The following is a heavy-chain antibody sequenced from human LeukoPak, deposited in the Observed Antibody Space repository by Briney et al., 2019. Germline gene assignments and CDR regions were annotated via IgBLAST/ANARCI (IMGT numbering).Heavy chain of an antibody. D-gene: IGHD3-22*01. CDR3: ARDRDRRMYYYDSSGVDP. V-gene: IGHV4-39*07. CDR1: GGPISSSSYY. J-gene: IGHJ5*02. CDR2: IYYSGST. Sequence: SETLSLTCTVSGGPISSSSYYWGWIRQPPGKGLEWIGSIYYSGSTYYNPFLKSRVTISVDTSKNQFSLKLSSVTAADTAVYYSARDRDRRMYYYDSSGVDPWGQGTLVTVSS.